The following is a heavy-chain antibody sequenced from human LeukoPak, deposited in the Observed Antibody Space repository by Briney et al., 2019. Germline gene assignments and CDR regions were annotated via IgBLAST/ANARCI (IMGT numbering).Heavy chain of an antibody. CDR2: ISGSGGST. J-gene: IGHJ4*02. V-gene: IGHV3-23*01. CDR3: AKATQSYFDY. CDR1: GFTFDDYA. Sequence: GGSLRLSCAASGFTFDDYAMHWVRQAPGKGLEWVSAISGSGGSTYYADSVKGRFTISRDNSKNTLYLQMNSLRAEDTAVYYCAKATQSYFDYWGQGTLVTVSS.